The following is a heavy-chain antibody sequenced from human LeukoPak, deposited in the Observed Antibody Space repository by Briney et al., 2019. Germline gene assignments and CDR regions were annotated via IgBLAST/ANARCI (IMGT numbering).Heavy chain of an antibody. V-gene: IGHV4-39*01. CDR2: ISYGGST. CDR1: GGSIRRSGHF. Sequence: SETLSLTCTVSGGSIRRSGHFWGWIRQPPGKGLEWIGSISYGGSTYYNPSLQSRVTISVDTSKNQFSLKVSSVTAADTAVYYCARQGYGYEAFDYWGQGTLVTVSS. CDR3: ARQGYGYEAFDY. J-gene: IGHJ4*02. D-gene: IGHD5-12*01.